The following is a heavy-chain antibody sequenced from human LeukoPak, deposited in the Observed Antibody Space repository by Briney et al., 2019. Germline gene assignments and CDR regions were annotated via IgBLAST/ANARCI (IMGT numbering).Heavy chain of an antibody. J-gene: IGHJ5*02. CDR1: GFIFSSYS. Sequence: PGGSLRLSCAASGFIFSSYSMSWVRQAPGKGLEWVSAISGSGGSTYYADSVKGRFTISRDNSKNTLYLQMNSLRAEDTAVYYCAKVRGYKYQLPNNWFDPWGQGTLVTVSS. CDR2: ISGSGGST. CDR3: AKVRGYKYQLPNNWFDP. V-gene: IGHV3-23*01. D-gene: IGHD2-2*01.